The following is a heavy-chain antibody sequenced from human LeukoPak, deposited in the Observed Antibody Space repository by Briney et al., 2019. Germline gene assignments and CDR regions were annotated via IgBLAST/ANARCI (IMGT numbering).Heavy chain of an antibody. Sequence: SETLSLTCTVSGGSISGYYWSWIRQPPGKGLEWIGYIYYSGSTYYNPSLKSRVTISVDTSKNQFSLKLSSVTAADTAVYYCARTRYYYDSSGYLYYFDYWGQGTLVTVSS. CDR1: GGSISGYY. D-gene: IGHD3-22*01. CDR2: IYYSGST. CDR3: ARTRYYYDSSGYLYYFDY. J-gene: IGHJ4*02. V-gene: IGHV4-30-4*08.